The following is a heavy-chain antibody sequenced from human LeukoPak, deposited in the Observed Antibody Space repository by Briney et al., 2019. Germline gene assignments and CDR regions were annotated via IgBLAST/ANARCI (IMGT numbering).Heavy chain of an antibody. J-gene: IGHJ4*02. D-gene: IGHD2-2*01. V-gene: IGHV3-66*01. Sequence: GGSLRLSCAASGFTVSSNYMSWVRQAPGKGLEWVSVIYSGGSTYYADSVKGRFTISRDNSKNTLYLQMNSLRAEDTAVYYCARGRPTPGYCSSTSCNYFDYWGQGTLVTVSS. CDR3: ARGRPTPGYCSSTSCNYFDY. CDR2: IYSGGST. CDR1: GFTVSSNY.